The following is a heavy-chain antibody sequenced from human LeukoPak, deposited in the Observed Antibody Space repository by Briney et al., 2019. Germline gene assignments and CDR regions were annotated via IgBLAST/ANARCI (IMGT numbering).Heavy chain of an antibody. V-gene: IGHV1-18*04. D-gene: IGHD5-24*01. J-gene: IGHJ3*02. CDR3: ARGLQETLAWLKALSAFDI. CDR2: ISAYNGNT. Sequence: ASVKVSCKASGYTFTGYYMHWVRQAPGQGLEWMGWISAYNGNTNYAQKLQGRVTMSTDTPTSTGYMELRSLRSDDTAVYYCARGLQETLAWLKALSAFDIWGQGTMVTVSS. CDR1: GYTFTGYY.